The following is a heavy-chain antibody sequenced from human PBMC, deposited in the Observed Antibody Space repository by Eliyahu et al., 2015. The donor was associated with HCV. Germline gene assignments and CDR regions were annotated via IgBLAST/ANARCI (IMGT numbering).Heavy chain of an antibody. J-gene: IGHJ3*02. D-gene: IGHD6-19*01. V-gene: IGHV3-7*05. CDR2: IKQDGSEK. CDR1: GFTFSSXW. Sequence: EVQLVESGGGLVQPGGSLRLSCAASGFTFSSXWMXWVRQAPGKGLEWVANIKQDGSEKYYVDSVKGRFTISRDNAKNSLYLQMNSLRAEDTAVYYCARDWHSSGWYGGEGAFDIWGQGTMVTVSS. CDR3: ARDWHSSGWYGGEGAFDI.